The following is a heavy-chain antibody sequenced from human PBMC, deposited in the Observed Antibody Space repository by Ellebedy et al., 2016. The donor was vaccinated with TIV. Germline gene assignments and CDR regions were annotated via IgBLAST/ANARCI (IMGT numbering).Heavy chain of an antibody. J-gene: IGHJ4*02. CDR3: ARILCAGDCSQFGFDY. V-gene: IGHV3-74*01. D-gene: IGHD2-21*02. CDR2: IANDGSGT. CDR1: GITVSAYW. Sequence: PGGSLRLSCAASGITVSAYWMHWVRQAPGKGLEWVSRIANDGSGTSYADSVKGRFIISRDSAKNTLYLQMNSLRSEDTAVYYCARILCAGDCSQFGFDYWGQGTLVPVSS.